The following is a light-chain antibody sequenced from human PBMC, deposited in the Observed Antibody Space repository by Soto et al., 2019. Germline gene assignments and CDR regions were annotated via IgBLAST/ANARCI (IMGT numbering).Light chain of an antibody. CDR1: QTVSSTY. CDR2: GAS. J-gene: IGKJ5*01. Sequence: IVLTQSPGTLSLSPGERATLSCRASQTVSSTYLAWYQQKPSQAPRLLIHGASSRATGIPDRFSGSGSGTDFTLNISRLEAEDFAAYYCQQYGSSAITFGQGTRLEI. V-gene: IGKV3-20*01. CDR3: QQYGSSAIT.